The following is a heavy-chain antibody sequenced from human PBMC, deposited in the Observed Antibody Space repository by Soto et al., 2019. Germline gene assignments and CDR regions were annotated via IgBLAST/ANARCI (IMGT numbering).Heavy chain of an antibody. Sequence: QVQLQESGPGLVKPSETLSLTCTVSGGSISNHYWSWIRQPPGKGLEWIGYIYYNGNTNYNPSLRSRVTVSVDTSKNQGARELSSVTAAETAVYYCTRANWYSEYWGQGTLVTVSS. CDR2: IYYNGNT. J-gene: IGHJ4*02. CDR1: GGSISNHY. CDR3: TRANWYSEY. D-gene: IGHD7-27*01. V-gene: IGHV4-59*11.